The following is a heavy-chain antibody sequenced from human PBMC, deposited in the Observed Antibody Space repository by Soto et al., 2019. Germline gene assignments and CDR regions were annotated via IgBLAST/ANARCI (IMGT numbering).Heavy chain of an antibody. V-gene: IGHV1-69*01. CDR2: IIPIFGTA. D-gene: IGHD5-18*01. Sequence: QVQLVQSGAEVKKPGSSVKVSCKASGGTFSSYAISWVRQAPGQGLEWMGGIIPIFGTANYAQKFQGRVTITADESTSTAYMELSSLRSEDTAVYYCAIRGGTAMGVGAGMDVWGHESTVTVSS. CDR1: GGTFSSYA. CDR3: AIRGGTAMGVGAGMDV. J-gene: IGHJ6*02.